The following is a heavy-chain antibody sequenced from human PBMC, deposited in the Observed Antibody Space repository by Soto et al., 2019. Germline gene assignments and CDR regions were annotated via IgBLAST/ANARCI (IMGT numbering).Heavy chain of an antibody. J-gene: IGHJ4*02. CDR2: ISSSGSTI. V-gene: IGHV3-11*01. CDR1: EVPCNYYC. CDR3: ARRGSSLAFDY. D-gene: IGHD6-13*01. Sequence: GPLILCSASSEVPCNYYCVTWISQAPGKGLEWVSYISSSGSTIYYADSVKGRFTISRDNAKNSLYLQMNSLRAEDTAVYYCARRGSSLAFDYWGQGTLVPVS.